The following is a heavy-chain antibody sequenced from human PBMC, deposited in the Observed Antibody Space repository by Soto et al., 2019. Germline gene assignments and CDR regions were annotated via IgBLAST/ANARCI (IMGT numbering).Heavy chain of an antibody. CDR3: ARGVSSSWYYYYGMDV. J-gene: IGHJ6*02. V-gene: IGHV4-34*01. CDR2: INHSGVT. D-gene: IGHD6-13*01. Sequence: LENLSLTCAGYGGSFRGYYWSWIRQPPGKGLEWIGEINHSGVTGYKPSLKRRVTISVDTSKNQFSLKLSSVTAADTAVYYCARGVSSSWYYYYGMDVWGQGTTVTVSS. CDR1: GGSFRGYY.